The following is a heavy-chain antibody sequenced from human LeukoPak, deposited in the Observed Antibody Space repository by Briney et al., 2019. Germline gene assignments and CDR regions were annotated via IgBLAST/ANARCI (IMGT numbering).Heavy chain of an antibody. J-gene: IGHJ4*02. D-gene: IGHD3-3*01. CDR3: ARDRVITIFGVVITYFDY. CDR1: GGSISSSSYY. V-gene: IGHV4-39*07. CDR2: IYYSGST. Sequence: SETLSLTCTVSGGSISSSSYYWGWIRQPPGKGLEWIGSIYYSGSTYYNPSLKSRVTISVDTSKNQFSLKLSSVTAADTAVYYCARDRVITIFGVVITYFDYWGQGTLVTVSS.